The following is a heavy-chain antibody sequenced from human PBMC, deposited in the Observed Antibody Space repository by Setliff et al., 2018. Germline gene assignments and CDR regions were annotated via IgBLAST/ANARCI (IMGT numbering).Heavy chain of an antibody. CDR2: IIPIRGAA. D-gene: IGHD6-19*01. CDR3: ARGPSGWSSATSRYYFYMDV. CDR1: GYTFTDYH. Sequence: SVKVSCKTSGYTFTDYHLHWVRQAPGQGLEWMGGIIPIRGAADYAQKFQGKVIITADGSTSTAYMELTSLRSDDAAVYYCARGPSGWSSATSRYYFYMDVWGKGTTVTVSS. V-gene: IGHV1-69*13. J-gene: IGHJ6*03.